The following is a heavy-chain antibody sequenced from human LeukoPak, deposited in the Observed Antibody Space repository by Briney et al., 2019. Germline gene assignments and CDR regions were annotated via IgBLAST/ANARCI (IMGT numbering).Heavy chain of an antibody. CDR2: ISAINVTT. J-gene: IGHJ4*02. CDR1: GFTLGNYA. D-gene: IGHD3-10*01. Sequence: PGGSLRLSCAASGFTLGNYAMTWVRQAPGKGLEWVSAISAINVTTYYADSVKGRFTISRDNSKNTLYLQMNSLRVEDTAVYYCARVQRVNFPLKYYFDYWGQGTLVTVAS. CDR3: ARVQRVNFPLKYYFDY. V-gene: IGHV3-23*01.